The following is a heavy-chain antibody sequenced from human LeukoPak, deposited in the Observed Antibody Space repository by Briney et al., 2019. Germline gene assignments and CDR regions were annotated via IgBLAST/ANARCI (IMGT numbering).Heavy chain of an antibody. CDR1: GFTFSSYG. Sequence: GRSLRLSCAASGFTFSSYGMHWVRQAPGKGLEWVAVISYDGSNKYYADSVKGRFTISRDNAKNSLYLQMNSLRAEDTAVYYCARGPSGYHNTGGQGTLVTVSS. V-gene: IGHV3-30*03. D-gene: IGHD5-12*01. J-gene: IGHJ4*02. CDR3: ARGPSGYHNT. CDR2: ISYDGSNK.